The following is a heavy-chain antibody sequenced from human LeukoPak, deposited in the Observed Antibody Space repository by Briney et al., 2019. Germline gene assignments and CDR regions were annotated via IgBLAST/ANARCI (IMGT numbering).Heavy chain of an antibody. CDR3: ARESGSGSYCKFDF. D-gene: IGHD3-10*01. Sequence: PSETLSLTCAVYGGSFSGYYWSWIRQPPGKGLEWIGEINHSGSTNYNPSLKSRVTISVDMSKNQFSLKLSSVTAADTAVYYCARESGSGSYCKFDFWGQGTLVTVSS. CDR2: INHSGST. V-gene: IGHV4-34*01. CDR1: GGSFSGYY. J-gene: IGHJ4*02.